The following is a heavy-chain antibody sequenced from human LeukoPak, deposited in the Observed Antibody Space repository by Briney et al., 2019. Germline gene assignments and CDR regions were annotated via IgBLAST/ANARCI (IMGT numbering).Heavy chain of an antibody. CDR2: ISSSSSTI. V-gene: IGHV3-48*02. CDR3: AREYSSSSGKALDY. J-gene: IGHJ4*02. D-gene: IGHD6-6*01. Sequence: PGGSLRLSCAASGLTFSTYSMNWVRQAPGKGLEWVSYISSSSSTIYYADSVKGRLTISRDNAKNSLHLQMNSLRDEDTAVYYCAREYSSSSGKALDYWGQGTLVTVSS. CDR1: GLTFSTYS.